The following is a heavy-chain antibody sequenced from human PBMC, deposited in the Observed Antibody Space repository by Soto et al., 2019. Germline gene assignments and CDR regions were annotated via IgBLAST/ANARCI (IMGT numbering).Heavy chain of an antibody. J-gene: IGHJ4*02. D-gene: IGHD3-3*01. Sequence: GASVTVSCQASGYTFTSYGISWVRQAPGQGLEWMGWISAYNGNTNYAQKLQGRVTMTTDTSTSTAYMELRSLRSDDTAVYYCARDRATIFGVVIIHLDYWGQGTLVTVSS. V-gene: IGHV1-18*01. CDR1: GYTFTSYG. CDR2: ISAYNGNT. CDR3: ARDRATIFGVVIIHLDY.